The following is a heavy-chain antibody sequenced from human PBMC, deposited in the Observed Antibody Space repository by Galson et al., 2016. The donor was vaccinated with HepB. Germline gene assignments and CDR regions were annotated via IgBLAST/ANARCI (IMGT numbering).Heavy chain of an antibody. Sequence: SLRLSCAASGFTFRNYGMHWVRQAPGKGLEWVAVISYDGNNKYYADSVKGRFTISRDNSKNTLYLQMHSLRAEDTAVYYCARRGTDPYAFHIWGQGTGVTVSS. CDR3: ARRGTDPYAFHI. J-gene: IGHJ3*02. D-gene: IGHD1-7*01. V-gene: IGHV3-33*01. CDR2: ISYDGNNK. CDR1: GFTFRNYG.